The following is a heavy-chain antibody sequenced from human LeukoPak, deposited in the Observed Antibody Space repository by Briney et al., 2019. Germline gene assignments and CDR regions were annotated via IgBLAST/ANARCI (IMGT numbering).Heavy chain of an antibody. Sequence: GGSLRLSCAASGFTFSSYAMSWVRQAPGKGLEWVSAISGSGGSTYYADSVKGRFTISRDNSKNTLYLQMNSLRAEDTAVYYCAKHVYYDILTDAGDYWGQGTLVTVSS. D-gene: IGHD3-9*01. J-gene: IGHJ4*02. V-gene: IGHV3-23*01. CDR3: AKHVYYDILTDAGDY. CDR1: GFTFSSYA. CDR2: ISGSGGST.